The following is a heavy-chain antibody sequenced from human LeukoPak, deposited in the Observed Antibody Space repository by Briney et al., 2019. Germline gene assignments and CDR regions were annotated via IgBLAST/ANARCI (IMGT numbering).Heavy chain of an antibody. J-gene: IGHJ4*02. V-gene: IGHV3-30*02. CDR2: IRYVGSNK. Sequence: PGGSLRLSWAASGFTFSSYGMHWVRQAPGKWLEWVAFIRYVGSNKYYADSVKGRFTISRDNSKNTLSLQMNSLRAEDTAVYYCAKSARRYCSGGSCYYFDYWGQGTLVTVSS. CDR1: GFTFSSYG. CDR3: AKSARRYCSGGSCYYFDY. D-gene: IGHD2-15*01.